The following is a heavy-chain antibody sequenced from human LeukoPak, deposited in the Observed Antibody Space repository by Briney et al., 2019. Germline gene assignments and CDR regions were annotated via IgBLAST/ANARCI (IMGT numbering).Heavy chain of an antibody. V-gene: IGHV3-48*01. CDR1: GFTFSSYS. D-gene: IGHD5-18*01. CDR2: ISSSSSTI. J-gene: IGHJ4*02. Sequence: PGGSLRLSCAASGFTFSSYSMNWVRQAPGKGLEWVSYISSSSSTIYYADSVKGRFTISRDNAKNSLYLQMNSLRAEDTAVYYCARDGRSVKGRWIQLWLGYYFDYWGQGTLVTVSS. CDR3: ARDGRSVKGRWIQLWLGYYFDY.